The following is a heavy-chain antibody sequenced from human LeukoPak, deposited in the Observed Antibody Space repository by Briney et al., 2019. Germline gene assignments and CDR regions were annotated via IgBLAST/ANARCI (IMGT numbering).Heavy chain of an antibody. CDR3: ARGSSPPDY. D-gene: IGHD6-13*01. J-gene: IGHJ4*02. Sequence: GGSLRLSCVASGFTFNSYAMYWVRQAPGKGLEWISGIFGSGGSAHYADSVKGRFTISRDNSKNTVYLQLDSLRVEDTAVYYCARGSSPPDYWGQGTLVTVSS. CDR1: GFTFNSYA. V-gene: IGHV3-23*01. CDR2: IFGSGGSA.